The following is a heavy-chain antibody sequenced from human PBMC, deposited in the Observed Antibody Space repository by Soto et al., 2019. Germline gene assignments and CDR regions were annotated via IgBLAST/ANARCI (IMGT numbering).Heavy chain of an antibody. J-gene: IGHJ6*02. CDR2: VYYRGNG. Sequence: TSETLSLTCTVSGGSITTTNYSWGWIRQPPGKAPEWIGCVYYRGNGYPKPSLKSRVTISVDGSKNQFSLNLTSVTAADTALYYCAARAYYYYGLDLWGQGTMVTVSS. CDR3: AARAYYYYGLDL. D-gene: IGHD3-10*01. CDR1: GGSITTTNYS. V-gene: IGHV4-39*07.